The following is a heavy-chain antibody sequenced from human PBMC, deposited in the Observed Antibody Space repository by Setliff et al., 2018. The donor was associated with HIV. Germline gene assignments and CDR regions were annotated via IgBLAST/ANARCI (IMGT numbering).Heavy chain of an antibody. Sequence: SETLSLTCTVSRGSISSHYWSWIRQPPGKGLEWIGFVYYSGDTNYNPSLKSRASISLDTSKNQFSLNLTSSSAADTAVYYCAGGPATSGLAYYMDVWGKGTTVTVSS. CDR3: AGGPATSGLAYYMDV. V-gene: IGHV4-59*11. D-gene: IGHD3-22*01. CDR1: RGSISSHY. CDR2: VYYSGDT. J-gene: IGHJ6*03.